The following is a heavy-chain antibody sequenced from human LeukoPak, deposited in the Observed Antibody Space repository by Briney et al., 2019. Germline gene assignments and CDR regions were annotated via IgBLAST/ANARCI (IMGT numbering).Heavy chain of an antibody. CDR2: IYTSGST. V-gene: IGHV4-61*02. CDR3: ASTFWRGVPSDY. Sequence: SETLSLTCTVSGGSISSGSYYWSWIRQPAGKGLEWIGRIYTSGSTNYNPSLKSRVTISVDTSKNQFSLKLSSVTAADTAVYYCASTFWRGVPSDYWGQGTLVTVSS. D-gene: IGHD3-3*01. J-gene: IGHJ4*02. CDR1: GGSISSGSYY.